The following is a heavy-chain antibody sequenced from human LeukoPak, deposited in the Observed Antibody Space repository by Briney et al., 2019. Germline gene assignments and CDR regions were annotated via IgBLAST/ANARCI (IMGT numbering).Heavy chain of an antibody. CDR1: GFTFSSYW. V-gene: IGHV3-74*01. CDR2: INTDGSST. J-gene: IGHJ4*02. CDR3: ARGLSSSSGPQDY. D-gene: IGHD6-6*01. Sequence: AGGSLRLSCAASGFTFSSYWMHWVRQAPGKGLVWVSRINTDGSSTSYADSVKGRFTISRDNAKNTLYLQMNSLRAEDTAVYYCARGLSSSSGPQDYWGQGTLVTVSS.